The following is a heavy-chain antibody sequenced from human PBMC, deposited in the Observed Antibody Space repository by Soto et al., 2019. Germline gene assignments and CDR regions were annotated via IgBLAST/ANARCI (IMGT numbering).Heavy chain of an antibody. J-gene: IGHJ4*02. V-gene: IGHV1-18*01. CDR1: GDTLASYG. CDR2: ISAYNGNT. Sequence: QVQLVQSGAEVKKPGASVKVSCKASGDTLASYGISWVRQAPGQGLEWMGWISAYNGNTNYAQKLQGRVHMTTDTSTSTAYMELRSLRSDDTAVYYCASSAIGSGSPILDYWGQGTLVTVSS. CDR3: ASSAIGSGSPILDY. D-gene: IGHD3-22*01.